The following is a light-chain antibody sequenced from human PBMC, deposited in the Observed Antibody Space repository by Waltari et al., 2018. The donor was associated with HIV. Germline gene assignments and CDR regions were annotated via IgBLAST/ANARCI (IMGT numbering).Light chain of an antibody. V-gene: IGLV1-40*01. CDR1: RPHIGAGYD. CDR3: QSYDSSLSDSVV. J-gene: IGLJ2*01. Sequence: QSVLTQPPSVSGAPGQRVTLPSTGSRPHIGAGYDVHWFQQLPGTAPKLLIYTNSNRPSGVPDRFSGSRSGTSASLAITGLQADDEAHYYCQSYDSSLSDSVVFGGGTTLTVL. CDR2: TNS.